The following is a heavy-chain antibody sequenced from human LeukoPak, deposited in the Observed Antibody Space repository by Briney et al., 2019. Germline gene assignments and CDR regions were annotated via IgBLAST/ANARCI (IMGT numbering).Heavy chain of an antibody. D-gene: IGHD5-18*01. V-gene: IGHV2-5*01. J-gene: IGHJ4*02. CDR2: IYWNDDK. CDR1: GFSLSTSGVG. Sequence: SGPTLVKPTQTLTLSCTFSGFSLSTSGVGVGWIRQPRGKPLDWLALIYWNDDKRYSPSLKSRLTITEDTSKNQVVLTMTNMDPVDTATYYCAHHPYSYGGGYFDYWGQGTLVTVSS. CDR3: AHHPYSYGGGYFDY.